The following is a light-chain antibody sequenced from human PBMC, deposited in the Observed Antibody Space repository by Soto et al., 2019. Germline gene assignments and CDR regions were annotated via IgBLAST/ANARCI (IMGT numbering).Light chain of an antibody. J-gene: IGKJ2*01. CDR3: QQYYSVPQT. V-gene: IGKV1-33*01. CDR1: QDINNY. Sequence: DIQMTQSPSSLSASVGDRVTITCRASQDINNYLNWYQQKPGQAPKLLIYDASNLQTGVPSRFSGSGSGTEFTLTISSLQPEDIATYYCQQYYSVPQTFGQGTRLEIK. CDR2: DAS.